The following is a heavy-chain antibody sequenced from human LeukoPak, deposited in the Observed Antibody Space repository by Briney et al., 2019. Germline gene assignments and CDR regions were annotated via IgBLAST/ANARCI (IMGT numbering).Heavy chain of an antibody. CDR1: GFTFSNYW. V-gene: IGHV3-7*01. CDR3: ASRAGKPGNTPWCFDY. CDR2: IKQDGSER. D-gene: IGHD1-7*01. Sequence: GGSLRLSCAASGFTFSNYWMTWVRQAPGKGPEWVANIKQDGSERNYVDSVKGRFTIARDNSKNSLYLQMTSLRDEDTAVYYCASRAGKPGNTPWCFDYWGQGALVTVSS. J-gene: IGHJ4*02.